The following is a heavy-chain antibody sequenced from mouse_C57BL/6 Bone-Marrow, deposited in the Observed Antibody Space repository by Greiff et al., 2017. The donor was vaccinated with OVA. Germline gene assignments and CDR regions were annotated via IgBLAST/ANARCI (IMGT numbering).Heavy chain of an antibody. CDR2: IRSKSNNYAT. J-gene: IGHJ3*01. CDR1: GFSFNTYA. D-gene: IGHD4-1*02. V-gene: IGHV10-1*01. CDR3: VRHRQLGRLFAY. Sequence: EVMLVESGGGLVQPKGSLKLSCAASGFSFNTYAMNWVRQAPGKGLEWVARIRSKSNNYATYYADSVKDRFTISRDDSESMLYLQMNNLKTEDTAMYYCVRHRQLGRLFAYWGQGTLVTVSA.